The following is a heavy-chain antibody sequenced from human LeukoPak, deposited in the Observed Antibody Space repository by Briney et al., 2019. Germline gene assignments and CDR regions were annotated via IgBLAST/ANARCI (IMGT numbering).Heavy chain of an antibody. CDR2: IYFTGNHI. V-gene: IGHV3-21*01. D-gene: IGHD3-3*02. Sequence: GGSLRLSCATSGFTFSRFSMRWVRQAPGKGLEWVSSIYFTGNHISYADSVKGRFTISRDNANNSVYLQMNGLRAEDTAVYYCAREFSTVGNFDYWGQGTLVTGSS. CDR1: GFTFSRFS. J-gene: IGHJ4*02. CDR3: AREFSTVGNFDY.